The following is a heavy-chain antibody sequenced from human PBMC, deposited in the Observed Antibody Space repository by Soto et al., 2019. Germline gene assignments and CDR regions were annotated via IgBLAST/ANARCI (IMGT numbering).Heavy chain of an antibody. CDR3: ALRVHYNNNWNSGYFDY. J-gene: IGHJ4*02. CDR2: IYWDDDK. CDR1: GFSFSNSGVG. V-gene: IGHV2-5*02. D-gene: IGHD1-1*01. Sequence: KLGNATHTVRLNCTFAGFSFSNSGVGVGWIRQPPGKALEWLVFIYWDDDKRYSPSLKSRLTIYKDTSNNQVLLTMTNMDPVDTATYYCALRVHYNNNWNSGYFDYGGQVALVTVPS.